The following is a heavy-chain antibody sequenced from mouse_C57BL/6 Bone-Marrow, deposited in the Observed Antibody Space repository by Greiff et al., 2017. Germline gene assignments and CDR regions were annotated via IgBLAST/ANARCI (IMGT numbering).Heavy chain of an antibody. Sequence: QVQLQQPGAELVKPGASVKLSCKASGYTFTSYWMHWVKQRPGQGLEWIGMIHPNSGSTNYNEKFKSKATLTVDKSSSTAYMQLSSLTSEDSAVYYCARNYVDSAMDYWGQGTSVTVSS. V-gene: IGHV1-64*01. J-gene: IGHJ4*01. CDR3: ARNYVDSAMDY. CDR1: GYTFTSYW. CDR2: IHPNSGST. D-gene: IGHD2-1*01.